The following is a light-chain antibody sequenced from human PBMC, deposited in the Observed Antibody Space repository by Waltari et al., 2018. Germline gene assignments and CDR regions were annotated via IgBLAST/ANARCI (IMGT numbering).Light chain of an antibody. CDR1: RAHCNMQ. V-gene: IGLV9-49*01. Sequence: QPVVTQPPSASASLGASVTLTCTLSRAHCNMQVDWYQPSPGKGPRFVMRVGTGGIVGSKGDGIPDRFSVLGSGLNRYLTIKNIQEEDESDYHCGADHGSGTNFVYVFGTGTKVTVL. CDR2: VGTGGIVG. CDR3: GADHGSGTNFVYV. J-gene: IGLJ1*01.